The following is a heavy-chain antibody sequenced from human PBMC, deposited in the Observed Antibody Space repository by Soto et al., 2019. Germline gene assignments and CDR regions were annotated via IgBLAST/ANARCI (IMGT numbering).Heavy chain of an antibody. D-gene: IGHD3-10*01. CDR1: GLAFSTYG. CDR2: IWYDGSDK. Sequence: QVQLVESGGGVGQPGRSLRLSCAASGLAFSTYGMHWVRQAPGKGLEWVTFIWYDGSDKYYADSVKGRFTISRDNSKKTLYLQMNSLRAEDTAVYYCARGTGYFYYYMDVWGKGTTVTVSS. V-gene: IGHV3-33*01. J-gene: IGHJ6*03. CDR3: ARGTGYFYYYMDV.